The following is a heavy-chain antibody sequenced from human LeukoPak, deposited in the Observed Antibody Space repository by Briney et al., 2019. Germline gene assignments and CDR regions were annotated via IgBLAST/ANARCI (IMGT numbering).Heavy chain of an antibody. CDR2: INPNSGGT. CDR1: GYTFTGYY. Sequence: ASVKVSCKASGYTFTGYYMHWVRQAPGQGLGWMGWINPNSGGTNYAQKFQGRVTMTSDTSISTAYMELSRLRSDDTAVYYCARGQTSEDYYDSSGYYYGYWGQGTLVTVSS. J-gene: IGHJ4*02. D-gene: IGHD3-22*01. V-gene: IGHV1-2*02. CDR3: ARGQTSEDYYDSSGYYYGY.